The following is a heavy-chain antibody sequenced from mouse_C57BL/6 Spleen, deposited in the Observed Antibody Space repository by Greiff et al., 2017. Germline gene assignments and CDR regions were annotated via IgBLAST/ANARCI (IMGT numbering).Heavy chain of an antibody. V-gene: IGHV1-74*01. Sequence: QVQLQQPGAELVQPGASVKVSCKASGYTFTSYWMHWVKQRPGQGLEWIGRIHPSDSDTNYNQKFKGKATLTVDKSSSTAYMQLSSLTSEDSAVYYCAMAYYGNYWYFDVWGTGTTGTVSS. CDR1: GYTFTSYW. D-gene: IGHD2-10*01. J-gene: IGHJ1*03. CDR3: AMAYYGNYWYFDV. CDR2: IHPSDSDT.